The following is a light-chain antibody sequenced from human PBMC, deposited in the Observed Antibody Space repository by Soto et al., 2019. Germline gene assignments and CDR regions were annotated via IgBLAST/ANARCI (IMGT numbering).Light chain of an antibody. CDR1: SRDVGDYNY. CDR2: DVT. Sequence: QSALTQPPSASGSPGQSVTISCTGTSRDVGDYNYVSWYQQHPGKAPKLIIYDVTKRPSGVPGRLSGSKSGNTPSLTVSGLQAEDEADYYCSSYAGYSNLELFCGGTPLTLL. CDR3: SSYAGYSNLEL. V-gene: IGLV2-8*01. J-gene: IGLJ3*02.